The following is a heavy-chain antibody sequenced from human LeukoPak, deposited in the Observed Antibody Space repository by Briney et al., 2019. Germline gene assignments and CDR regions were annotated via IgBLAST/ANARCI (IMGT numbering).Heavy chain of an antibody. CDR1: GGSISSYY. V-gene: IGHV4-4*08. CDR2: ISSSGDT. CDR3: ARLIYNTYTNNWRFDY. D-gene: IGHD1-1*01. Sequence: SETLSLTCTVSGGSISSYYWSWIRQPPGKGLECIGYISSSGDTNYNPSLESRVTISKDMSKNQFSLKLSSVTAADTALYFCARLIYNTYTNNWRFDYWGQGTLVTISS. J-gene: IGHJ4*02.